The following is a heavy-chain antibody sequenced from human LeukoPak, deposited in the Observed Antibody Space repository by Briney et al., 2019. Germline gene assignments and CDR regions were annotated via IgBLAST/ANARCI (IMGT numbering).Heavy chain of an antibody. J-gene: IGHJ4*02. D-gene: IGHD1-26*01. CDR1: GFTASSNY. CDR2: IYSGGST. CDR3: ARVGDDSGSYYDYLDY. V-gene: IGHV3-53*01. Sequence: PGGSLRLSCAASGFTASSNYMSWVRQAPGKGLEWVSVIYSGGSTYYADSVKGRFTISRDNAKNSLYLQMNSLRAEDTASYYCARVGDDSGSYYDYLDYWGQGILVTVSS.